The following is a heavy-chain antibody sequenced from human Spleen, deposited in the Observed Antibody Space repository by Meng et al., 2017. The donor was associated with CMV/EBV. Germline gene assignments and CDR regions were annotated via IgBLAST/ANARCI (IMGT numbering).Heavy chain of an antibody. CDR2: ISISGATI. V-gene: IGHV3-48*03. J-gene: IGHJ3*02. Sequence: GGSLRLSCAASGFTFRSFVMYWVRQAPGKGLEWVSYISISGATIYYADSVKGRFTISRDNAKNSLYLQMNSLRAEDTAVYYCARVYAFDIWGQGTMVTVSS. CDR3: ARVYAFDI. CDR1: GFTFRSFV.